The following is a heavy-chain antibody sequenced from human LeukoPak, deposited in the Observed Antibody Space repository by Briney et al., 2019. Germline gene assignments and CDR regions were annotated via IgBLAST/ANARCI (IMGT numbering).Heavy chain of an antibody. CDR2: MSGSGART. CDR1: GFTFSNYG. CDR3: AKGYYYDNSGESYFDY. Sequence: PGGTLRLSCAASGFTFSNYGMNWVRQAPGKGLEWVSLMSGSGARTYYADSVKGRFTISRDNSKNTLYLHMNSLRAEDTAVYYCAKGYYYDNSGESYFDYWGQGTLVTVSS. V-gene: IGHV3-23*01. D-gene: IGHD3-22*01. J-gene: IGHJ4*02.